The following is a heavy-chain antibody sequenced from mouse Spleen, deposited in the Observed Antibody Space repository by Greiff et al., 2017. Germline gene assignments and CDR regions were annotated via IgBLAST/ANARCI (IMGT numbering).Heavy chain of an antibody. D-gene: IGHD3-2*01. V-gene: IGHV1-26*01. Sequence: VQLQQSGPELVKPGASVKISCKASGYTFTDYYMNWVKQSHGKSLEWIGDINPNNGGTSYNQKFKGKATLTVDKSSSTAYMELRSLTSEDSAVYYCARVTARAFYAMDYWGQGTSVTVSS. CDR2: INPNNGGT. CDR1: GYTFTDYY. CDR3: ARVTARAFYAMDY. J-gene: IGHJ4*01.